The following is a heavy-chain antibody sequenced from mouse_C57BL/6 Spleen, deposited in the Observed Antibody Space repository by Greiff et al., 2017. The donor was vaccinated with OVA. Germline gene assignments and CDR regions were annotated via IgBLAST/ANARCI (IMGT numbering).Heavy chain of an antibody. D-gene: IGHD1-1*01. Sequence: QVQLKESGPGLVAPSQSLSITCTVSGFSLTSYGVHWVRQPPGKGLEWLVVIWSDGSTNYNSALKSRLSISKDNSKSQVFLKMNSLQTDDTAMYYCARGITPGYYAMDYWGQGTSVTVSS. J-gene: IGHJ4*01. CDR3: ARGITPGYYAMDY. CDR2: IWSDGST. CDR1: GFSLTSYG. V-gene: IGHV2-6*03.